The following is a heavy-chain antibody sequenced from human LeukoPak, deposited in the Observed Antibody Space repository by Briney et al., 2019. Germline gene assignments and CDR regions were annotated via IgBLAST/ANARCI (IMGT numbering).Heavy chain of an antibody. CDR3: ARVGVGDSYYFDY. J-gene: IGHJ4*02. CDR1: GYTFTGHY. D-gene: IGHD1-26*01. Sequence: ASVKVSCKASGYTFTGHYMHWVRQAPGQGPEWTGWINPDSGGTSYAQNFQGRVTMTRDTSISTAYVELSRLRSDDTAVYYCARVGVGDSYYFDYWGQGTLVTVSS. V-gene: IGHV1-2*02. CDR2: INPDSGGT.